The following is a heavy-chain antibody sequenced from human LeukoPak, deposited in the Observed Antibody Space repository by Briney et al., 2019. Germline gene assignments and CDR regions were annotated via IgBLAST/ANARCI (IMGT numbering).Heavy chain of an antibody. Sequence: GGSLRLSCAASGFTFSSYGMHWVRQAPGKGLEWVAFIRYDGSNKYYADSVKGRFTISRDNSKNTLYLQMNSLRAEDTAVYYCAKVSGPTVTTPAYWGQGTLVTVSS. CDR2: IRYDGSNK. CDR1: GFTFSSYG. V-gene: IGHV3-30*02. CDR3: AKVSGPTVTTPAY. J-gene: IGHJ4*02. D-gene: IGHD4-17*01.